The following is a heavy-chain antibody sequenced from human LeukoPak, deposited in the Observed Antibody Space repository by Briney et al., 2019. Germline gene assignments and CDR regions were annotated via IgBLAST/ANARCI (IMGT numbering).Heavy chain of an antibody. V-gene: IGHV4-39*07. J-gene: IGHJ4*02. D-gene: IGHD6-19*01. CDR1: GGSISSSSYY. CDR3: ARGSSRGWYGRGLRTYFDY. Sequence: NPSETLSLTCTVSGGSISSSSYYWGWIRQPPGKGLEWIGSIYYSGSTYYNPSLKSRVTISVDTSKNQFSLKLSSVTAADTAVYYCARGSSRGWYGRGLRTYFDYWGQGTLVTVSS. CDR2: IYYSGST.